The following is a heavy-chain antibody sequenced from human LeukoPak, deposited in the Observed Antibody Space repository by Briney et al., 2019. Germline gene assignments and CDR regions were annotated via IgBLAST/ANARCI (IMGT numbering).Heavy chain of an antibody. J-gene: IGHJ4*02. CDR2: ISGSGGST. D-gene: IGHD6-13*01. CDR1: GFTFSSYA. V-gene: IGHV3-23*01. CDR3: AKSIAAAGTDDY. Sequence: GSLRLSCAASGFTFSSYAMSWVRQAPGKGLEWVSAISGSGGSTYYADSVKGRFTVSRDNSKNTLYLQMNSLRAEDTAVYYCAKSIAAAGTDDYWGQGTLVTVSS.